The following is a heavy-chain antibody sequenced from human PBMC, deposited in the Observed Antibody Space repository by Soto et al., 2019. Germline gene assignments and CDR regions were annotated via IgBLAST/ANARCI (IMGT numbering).Heavy chain of an antibody. D-gene: IGHD6-19*01. V-gene: IGHV4-59*08. J-gene: IGHJ4*02. CDR3: ARQASSAVAGQGLDY. CDR1: GGSISSYY. CDR2: SYYSGST. Sequence: QVQLQESGPGLVKPSETLSLTCTVSGGSISSYYWSWIRQPPGKGLEWIGYSYYSGSTNYNPSLKGRVTISVDTSKNQFSLKLSSVTAADTAVYYCARQASSAVAGQGLDYWGQGTLVTVSS.